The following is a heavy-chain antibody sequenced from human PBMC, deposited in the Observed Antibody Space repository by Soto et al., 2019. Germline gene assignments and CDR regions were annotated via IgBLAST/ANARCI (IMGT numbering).Heavy chain of an antibody. CDR2: ISTTSSYI. V-gene: IGHV3-21*01. J-gene: IGHJ3*02. CDR1: GFTFRSYS. Sequence: EVQLVESGGGLVQPGGSLRLSCEASGFTFRSYSMNWVRQAPGKGLEWVSSISTTSSYIYYGDSVKGRFTISIDNGKNSLFLQMKRLRAEDTAIYYCAREGDDYGDYKRAFDIWGQGTTVTVSS. CDR3: AREGDDYGDYKRAFDI. D-gene: IGHD4-17*01.